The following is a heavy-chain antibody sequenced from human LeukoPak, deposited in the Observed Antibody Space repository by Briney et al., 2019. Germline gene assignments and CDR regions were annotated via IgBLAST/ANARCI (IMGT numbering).Heavy chain of an antibody. CDR2: ISGGGGST. V-gene: IGHV3-43*02. D-gene: IGHD6-13*01. CDR3: ARDWPSEWQHLPDYDAVDI. Sequence: GFLRLSCAAPGFIFDNYAIHWVRQAPGKGLEWVSLISGGGGSTFYADSVRGRFTISRDNSKNTLYLQMNSLRAEDTAVYYCARDWPSEWQHLPDYDAVDIWGQGTMVTVSS. J-gene: IGHJ3*02. CDR1: GFIFDNYA.